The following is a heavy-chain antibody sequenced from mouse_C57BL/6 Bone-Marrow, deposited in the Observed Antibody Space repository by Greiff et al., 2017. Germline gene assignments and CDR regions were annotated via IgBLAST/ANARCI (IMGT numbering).Heavy chain of an antibody. J-gene: IGHJ3*01. D-gene: IGHD1-1*01. CDR1: GYAFSSSW. CDR2: IYPGDGDT. CDR3: ARCYYYGSSRAFAY. V-gene: IGHV1-82*01. Sequence: QVHVKQSGPELVKPGASVKISCKASGYAFSSSWMNWVKQRPGKGLEWIGRIYPGDGDTNYNGKFKGKATLTADKSSSTAYMQRSSLTSEDAAVYFCARCYYYGSSRAFAYWGQGTLVTVSA.